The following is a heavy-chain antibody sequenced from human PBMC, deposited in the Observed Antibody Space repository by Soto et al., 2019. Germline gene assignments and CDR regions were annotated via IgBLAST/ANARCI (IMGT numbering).Heavy chain of an antibody. CDR1: GFTFRNYD. CDR3: ARTDRDFYGLDV. V-gene: IGHV3-13*05. J-gene: IGHJ6*01. Sequence: EVQLVESGGGLVQPGGSLRLSCEASGFTFRNYDMHWVRQGTGKGLEWVSGISAAGDPDYADSVEGRFTISRENAQNSFCLQMSSLRVGDTAVYYCARTDRDFYGLDVWGQGNTVIVSS. CDR2: ISAAGDP.